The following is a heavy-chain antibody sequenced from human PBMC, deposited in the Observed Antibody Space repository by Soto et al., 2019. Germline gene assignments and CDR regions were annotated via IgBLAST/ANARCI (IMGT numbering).Heavy chain of an antibody. D-gene: IGHD6-19*01. CDR2: IYSGGST. CDR1: GFTVSSNH. J-gene: IGHJ4*02. CDR3: ATLYSSGWPSQSDC. V-gene: IGHV3-66*01. Sequence: GVLRLSCAASGFTVSSNHMNWVRQAPGKGLEWVSIIYSGGSTDYADSVKGRFTISRDNSKNTVYLQLSRLRADDTAVYYCATLYSSGWPSQSDCWGQGTLVTVSS.